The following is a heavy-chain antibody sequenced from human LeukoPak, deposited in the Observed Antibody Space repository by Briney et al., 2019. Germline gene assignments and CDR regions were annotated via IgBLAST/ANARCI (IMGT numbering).Heavy chain of an antibody. CDR3: ARDRAFSTSWDFDY. CDR2: ISSSSSYI. D-gene: IGHD2-2*01. Sequence: NPGGSLRLSCAASGFTFSSYSMNWVRQAPGKGLEWVSSISSSSSYIYYADSVKGRFTISRDNAKNSLYLQMNSLRAEDTAVYYCARDRAFSTSWDFDYWGQGTLVTVSS. J-gene: IGHJ4*02. CDR1: GFTFSSYS. V-gene: IGHV3-21*01.